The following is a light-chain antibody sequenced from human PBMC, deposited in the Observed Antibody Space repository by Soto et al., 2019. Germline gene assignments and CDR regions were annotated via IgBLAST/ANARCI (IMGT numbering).Light chain of an antibody. V-gene: IGKV3-11*01. Sequence: EMVMTQSPATLSLSPGERATLSCRASQSVSSYLAWYQQKPGQAPRLLIYDASNRATGIPARFRGSGSGTDFNFTISSLEPEAIAVYYCQHRSNWPPVTVGGGTQVDSK. CDR1: QSVSSY. J-gene: IGKJ4*01. CDR2: DAS. CDR3: QHRSNWPPVT.